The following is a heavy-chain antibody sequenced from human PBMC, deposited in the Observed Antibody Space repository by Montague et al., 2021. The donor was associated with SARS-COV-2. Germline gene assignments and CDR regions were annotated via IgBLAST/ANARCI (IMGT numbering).Heavy chain of an antibody. J-gene: IGHJ6*03. V-gene: IGHV3-7*01. CDR1: GFTFSGYW. Sequence: FLRLSCAASGFTFSGYWMSWVRQAPGKGLEWVANIKHDESEKYYVDSVKGRFTISRDNAKNSLYLQVNGLRAEDTAVYYCARATLYMDVWGKGTTVTVSS. CDR3: ARATLYMDV. CDR2: IKHDESEK.